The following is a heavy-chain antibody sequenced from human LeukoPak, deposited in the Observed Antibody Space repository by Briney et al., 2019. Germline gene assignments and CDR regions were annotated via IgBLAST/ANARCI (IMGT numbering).Heavy chain of an antibody. CDR2: IYYSGST. CDR3: ARSYYYDSSGYYRGDDAFDI. J-gene: IGHJ3*02. D-gene: IGHD3-22*01. CDR1: GGSVSSGSYY. V-gene: IGHV4-61*01. Sequence: SETLSLTCTVSGGSVSSGSYYWSWIRQPPGKGLEWIVYIYYSGSTNYNPSLKSRVTISVDTSKNQFSLKLSSVTAADTAVYYCARSYYYDSSGYYRGDDAFDIWGQGTMVTVSS.